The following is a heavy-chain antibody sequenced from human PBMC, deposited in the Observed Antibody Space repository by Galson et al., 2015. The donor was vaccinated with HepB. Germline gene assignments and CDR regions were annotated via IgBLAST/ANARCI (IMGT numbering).Heavy chain of an antibody. CDR3: AREYSSFPYFDY. CDR2: INPSGGST. J-gene: IGHJ4*02. CDR1: GYTFTSYY. Sequence: SGYTFTSYYMHWVRQAPGQGLEWMGIINPSGGSTSYAQKFQGRVTMTRDTSTSTVYMELSSLRSEDTAVYYCAREYSSFPYFDYWGQGTLVTVSS. D-gene: IGHD6-6*01. V-gene: IGHV1-46*01.